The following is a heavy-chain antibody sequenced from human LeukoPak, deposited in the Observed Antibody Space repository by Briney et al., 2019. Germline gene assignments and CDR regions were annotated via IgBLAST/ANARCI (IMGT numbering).Heavy chain of an antibody. CDR3: ARGGDRRGFDY. V-gene: IGHV4-31*03. J-gene: IGHJ4*02. Sequence: SQTLSLTCTVSGGSISNGGYYWSWIRQHPGKGLEWIGYIYDSGTTYYNPALQSRVTISVDTSDNQFSLKLTSLTAADTAVYYCARGGDRRGFDYWGQGTLVTVSS. CDR2: IYDSGTT. CDR1: GGSISNGGYY. D-gene: IGHD1-14*01.